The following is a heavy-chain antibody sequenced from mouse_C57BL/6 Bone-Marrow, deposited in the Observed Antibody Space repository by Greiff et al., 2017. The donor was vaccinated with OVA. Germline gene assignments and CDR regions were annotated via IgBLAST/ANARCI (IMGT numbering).Heavy chain of an antibody. CDR2: IYPRSGNT. CDR1: GYTFTSYG. J-gene: IGHJ3*01. D-gene: IGHD2-5*01. CDR3: ARYDSNGFAY. Sequence: QVQLKQSGAELARPGASVKLSCKASGYTFTSYGISWVKQRTGQGLEWIGEIYPRSGNTYYNEKFKGKATLTADKSSSTAYMELRSLTSEDSAVYFCARYDSNGFAYWGQGTLVTVSA. V-gene: IGHV1-81*01.